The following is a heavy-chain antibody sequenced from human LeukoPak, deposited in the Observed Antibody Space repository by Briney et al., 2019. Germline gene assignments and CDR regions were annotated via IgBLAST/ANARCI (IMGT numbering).Heavy chain of an antibody. D-gene: IGHD3-3*01. CDR1: GGTFSSYA. Sequence: ASVKVSCKASGGTFSSYAISWVRQAPGQGLEWMGWISAYNGNTNYAQKLQGRVTMTTDTSTSTAYMELRSLRSDDTAVYYCAREAKYYDFWSGFHYMDVWGKGTTVTVSS. CDR3: AREAKYYDFWSGFHYMDV. CDR2: ISAYNGNT. J-gene: IGHJ6*03. V-gene: IGHV1-18*01.